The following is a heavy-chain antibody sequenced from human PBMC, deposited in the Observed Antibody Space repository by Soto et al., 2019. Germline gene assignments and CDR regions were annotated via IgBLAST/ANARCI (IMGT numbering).Heavy chain of an antibody. CDR2: LNTDTGNT. D-gene: IGHD6-19*01. CDR3: AREMQSVGPRANDAFDV. V-gene: IGHV1-3*04. Sequence: QVQLVQSGAEVRKPGASVNISCRASGFSFSDNLITWVRQAPGQGLDWMGWLNTDTGNTRYSETFQGRVTISRQSYASIAYGEVSDLTSEDTDVYYCAREMQSVGPRANDAFDVWGQGTMVTVSS. J-gene: IGHJ3*01. CDR1: GFSFSDNL.